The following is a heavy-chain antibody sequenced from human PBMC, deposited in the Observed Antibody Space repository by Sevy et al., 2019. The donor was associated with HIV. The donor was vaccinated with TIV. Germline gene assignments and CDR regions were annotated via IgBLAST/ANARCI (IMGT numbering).Heavy chain of an antibody. D-gene: IGHD5-18*01. J-gene: IGHJ4*01. CDR2: FNPNNDDS. CDR1: GFTFSDYY. Sequence: ASVKVSCKASGFTFSDYYMHWVRQAPGQGLEWMGWFNPNNDDSRSAQKFQGRVTLTGDMSISTAYMELTRLGSDDTAIYFCTRDDLYSHPWEFDWWGHGALVTVSS. CDR3: TRDDLYSHPWEFDW. V-gene: IGHV1-2*02.